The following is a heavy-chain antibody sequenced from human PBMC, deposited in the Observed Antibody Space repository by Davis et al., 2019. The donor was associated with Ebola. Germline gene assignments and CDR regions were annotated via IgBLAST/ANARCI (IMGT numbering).Heavy chain of an antibody. CDR1: GCTFRSYA. Sequence: SSVKVSCKASGCTFRSYAISWVRQAPGQGLEWMGGIIPIFGTANYAQKFQGRVTITADESTSTAYMELSSLRSEDTAVYYCARATDFWSGSEHFDYWGQGTLVTVSS. D-gene: IGHD3-3*01. CDR3: ARATDFWSGSEHFDY. J-gene: IGHJ4*02. CDR2: IIPIFGTA. V-gene: IGHV1-69*13.